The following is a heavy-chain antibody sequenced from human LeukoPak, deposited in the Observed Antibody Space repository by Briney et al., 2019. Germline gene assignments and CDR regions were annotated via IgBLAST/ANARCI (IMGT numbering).Heavy chain of an antibody. D-gene: IGHD6-6*01. V-gene: IGHV3-7*01. CDR3: ARAARPNGYYYYYMDV. CDR2: IKEDGSEK. Sequence: PGGSLRLSCGASGFTLSTYWMSWVRQAPGKGLEWVANIKEDGSEKNHVDSLKGRFTVSRDNAKNSLYLQMNSLRAEDTAVYYCARAARPNGYYYYYMDVWGKGTTVTVSS. J-gene: IGHJ6*03. CDR1: GFTLSTYW.